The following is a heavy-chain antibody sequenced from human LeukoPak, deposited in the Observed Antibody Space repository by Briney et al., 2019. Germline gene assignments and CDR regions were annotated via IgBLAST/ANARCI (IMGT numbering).Heavy chain of an antibody. Sequence: GGSLRLSCAASGFTFSSYGMHWVRQAPGKGLGWVAVISYDGSNKYYADSVKGRFTISRDNSKNTLYLQMNSLRAEDTAVYYCAKDRKQLAAADYFDYWGQGTLVTVSS. D-gene: IGHD6-13*01. CDR3: AKDRKQLAAADYFDY. V-gene: IGHV3-30*18. CDR2: ISYDGSNK. CDR1: GFTFSSYG. J-gene: IGHJ4*02.